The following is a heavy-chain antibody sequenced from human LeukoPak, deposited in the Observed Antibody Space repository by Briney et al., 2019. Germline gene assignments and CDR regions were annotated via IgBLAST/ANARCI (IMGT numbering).Heavy chain of an antibody. CDR2: IRGSGVTT. J-gene: IGHJ4*02. CDR1: GFTFRGYG. D-gene: IGHD4/OR15-4a*01. CDR3: ARRAGAYSHPYDY. V-gene: IGHV3-23*01. Sequence: GGSLRLSCAASGFTFRGYGMSWVRQAPGKGLEWVSAIRGSGVTTYYADSVKGRFTISRDNSRTTLYLQMNSLRAEDTAVYYCARRAGAYSHPYDYWGQGTLVTVSS.